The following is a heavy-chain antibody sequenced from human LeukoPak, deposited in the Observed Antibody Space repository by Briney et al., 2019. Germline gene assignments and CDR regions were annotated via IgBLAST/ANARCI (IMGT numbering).Heavy chain of an antibody. J-gene: IGHJ4*02. D-gene: IGHD3-22*01. CDR3: ARGGRGTIIMIVVAALDY. CDR1: GFPFTSYS. V-gene: IGHV3-21*01. CDR2: ISSSDNYI. Sequence: GGSLRLSCAASGFPFTSYSMNWVRQAPGKGLEWVSSISSSDNYIYYADSVKGRFTISRDNDRKSLYLQMNSLRAEDTAVYYCARGGRGTIIMIVVAALDYWGQGTLVTVSS.